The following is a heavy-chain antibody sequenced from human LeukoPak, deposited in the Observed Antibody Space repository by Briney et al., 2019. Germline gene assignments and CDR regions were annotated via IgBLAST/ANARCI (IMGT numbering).Heavy chain of an antibody. V-gene: IGHV3-74*01. CDR2: IKTDGSTT. CDR3: AAGLNWFDP. Sequence: GGSLRLSCAVSGFTFSSSWMHWVRQAPGKGLVWVSHIKTDGSTTAYADSVKGRFTISRDNAKNSLYLQMNSLRAEDTAVYYCAAGLNWFDPWGQGTLVTVSS. J-gene: IGHJ5*02. CDR1: GFTFSSSW.